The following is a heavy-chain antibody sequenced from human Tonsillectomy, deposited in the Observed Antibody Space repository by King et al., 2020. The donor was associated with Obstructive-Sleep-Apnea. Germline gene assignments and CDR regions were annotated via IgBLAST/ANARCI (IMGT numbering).Heavy chain of an antibody. D-gene: IGHD5-18*01. J-gene: IGHJ4*02. CDR1: GYTFTSYY. CDR3: ARDPRRGYSYGTGDFDY. V-gene: IGHV1-46*03. CDR2: INPSGGST. Sequence: VQLVESGAEVKKPGASVKVSCKASGYTFTSYYMHLVRQAPGQGLEWMGIINPSGGSTSYAQKFQGRVTITRDTSTSTVYMELSSLRSEDTAVYYCARDPRRGYSYGTGDFDYWGQGTLVTVSS.